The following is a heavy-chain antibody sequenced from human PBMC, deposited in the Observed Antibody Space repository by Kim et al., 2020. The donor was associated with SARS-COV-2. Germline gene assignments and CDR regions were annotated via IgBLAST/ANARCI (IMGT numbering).Heavy chain of an antibody. CDR1: SESFNAYY. V-gene: IGHV4-34*01. D-gene: IGHD2-8*01. CDR2: IDCSGRT. CDR3: ARILGSLSTFYMQYYYYGIHV. J-gene: IGHJ6*02. Sequence: SETLSLTCAVYSESFNAYYWGWIRQAPGKGLEWIGEIDCSGRTNHNPSLKSRVTMSVDTSRKQFSLKLTSVTAADTAVYYCARILGSLSTFYMQYYYYGIHVGGQEIAVSVSS.